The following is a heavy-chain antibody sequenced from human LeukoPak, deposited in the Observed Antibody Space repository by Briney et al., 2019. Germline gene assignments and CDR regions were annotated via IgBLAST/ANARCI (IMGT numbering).Heavy chain of an antibody. CDR2: ISSSSSTI. Sequence: PGGSLRLSCAASGFTFSSYSMNWVRQAPGKGLEWVSYISSSSSTIYYADPVKGRFTISRDNAKNSLYLQMNSLRAEDTAVYYCARGLQLHDAFDIWGQGTMVTVSS. CDR3: ARGLQLHDAFDI. J-gene: IGHJ3*02. CDR1: GFTFSSYS. D-gene: IGHD5-18*01. V-gene: IGHV3-48*04.